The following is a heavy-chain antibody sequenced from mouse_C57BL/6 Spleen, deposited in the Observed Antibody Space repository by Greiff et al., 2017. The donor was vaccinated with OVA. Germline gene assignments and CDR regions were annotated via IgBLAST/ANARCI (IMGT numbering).Heavy chain of an antibody. V-gene: IGHV1-72*01. D-gene: IGHD1-1*01. CDR1: GYTFNSYW. CDR2: IDPNSGGT. CDR3: AKWSTTVVAHQDY. Sequence: QVQLQQPGAELVKPGASVKLSCTASGYTFNSYWMHWVKQRPGRGLEWIGRIDPNSGGTKYNEKFKSKATLTVDTPASTAYMQLSRLTSEDSAVYECAKWSTTVVAHQDYWGQGATLTVST. J-gene: IGHJ2*01.